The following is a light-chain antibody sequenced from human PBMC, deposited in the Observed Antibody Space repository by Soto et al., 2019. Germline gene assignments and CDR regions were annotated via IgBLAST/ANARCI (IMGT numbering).Light chain of an antibody. Sequence: EIVLTQSPGTLSLSPGERATLSCGASQSVTSNYLAWYQQKPGQAPRLLISGASSRAADIPDRFSGSGSGTDFTLTINRLEPEDFAVYYCQQYDSSPRTFGQGTKVDIK. CDR1: QSVTSNY. CDR2: GAS. V-gene: IGKV3-20*01. CDR3: QQYDSSPRT. J-gene: IGKJ1*01.